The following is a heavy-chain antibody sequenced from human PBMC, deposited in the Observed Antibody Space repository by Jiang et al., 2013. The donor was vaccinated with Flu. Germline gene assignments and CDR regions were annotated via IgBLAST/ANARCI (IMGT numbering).Heavy chain of an antibody. CDR3: ARQVQLERTTCFDY. D-gene: IGHD1-1*01. J-gene: IGHJ4*02. V-gene: IGHV4-39*01. Sequence: PSLKSRVTISVDTSKNQXSLKLSSVTAADTAVYYCARQVQLERTTCFDYWGQGTLVTVSS.